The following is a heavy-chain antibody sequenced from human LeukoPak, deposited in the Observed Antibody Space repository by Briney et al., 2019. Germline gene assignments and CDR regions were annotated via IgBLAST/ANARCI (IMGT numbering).Heavy chain of an antibody. CDR3: ARGRRSYSDRDQ. Sequence: AGGSLRLYCAASRFTISSNYMRWVRQARGKGLEGGSVIYSGGRKYYRDSVKGRFNISRDNPKNTLHLQMNSLRAGDTAVYYCARGRRSYSDRDQGGQGTVVTVSS. CDR2: IYSGGRK. D-gene: IGHD1-26*01. V-gene: IGHV3-53*01. CDR1: RFTISSNY. J-gene: IGHJ4*02.